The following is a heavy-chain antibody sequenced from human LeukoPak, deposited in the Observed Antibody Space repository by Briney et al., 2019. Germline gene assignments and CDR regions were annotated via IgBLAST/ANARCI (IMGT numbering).Heavy chain of an antibody. CDR3: AKDSSSRSLTRYYYYGMDV. CDR2: ISGDGGST. V-gene: IGHV3-43*02. Sequence: GGSLRLSCAASGFTFDEYAMHWVRQAPGKGLEWVSLISGDGGSTHYAESVKGRFTISRDNRKNSLHLQMNSLGTEDTALYYCAKDSSSRSLTRYYYYGMDVWGQGTTVTVSS. J-gene: IGHJ6*02. CDR1: GFTFDEYA. D-gene: IGHD6-13*01.